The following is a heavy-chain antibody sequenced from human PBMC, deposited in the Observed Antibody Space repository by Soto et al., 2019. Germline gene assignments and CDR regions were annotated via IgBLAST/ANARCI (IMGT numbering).Heavy chain of an antibody. Sequence: EVQLLESGGGLVQPGGSLRLSCAASGFTFSSHVMSWVRQAPGKGLEWVSGISTGGGSTDYADSVKGRFTISRDNSKNTLHLQMKSLRAEETAVYYCARSREIRVSAGSFDYWGQGTLVTVSS. J-gene: IGHJ4*02. CDR2: ISTGGGST. D-gene: IGHD1-1*01. CDR1: GFTFSSHV. CDR3: ARSREIRVSAGSFDY. V-gene: IGHV3-23*01.